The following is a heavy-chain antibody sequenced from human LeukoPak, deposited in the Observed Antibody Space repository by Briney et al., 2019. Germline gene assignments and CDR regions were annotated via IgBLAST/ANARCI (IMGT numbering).Heavy chain of an antibody. CDR3: ARDSDETFDI. Sequence: PGGFLRLSCAASGFTFSSYAMHWVRQAPGKGLEWVAVISYDGSNKYYADSVKGRFTISRDNSKNTLYLQMNSLRAEDTAVYYCARDSDETFDIWGQGTMVTVSS. V-gene: IGHV3-30-3*01. CDR1: GFTFSSYA. D-gene: IGHD3-10*01. CDR2: ISYDGSNK. J-gene: IGHJ3*02.